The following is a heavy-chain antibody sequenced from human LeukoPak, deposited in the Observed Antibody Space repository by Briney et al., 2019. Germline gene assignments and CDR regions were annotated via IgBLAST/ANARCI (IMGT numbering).Heavy chain of an antibody. V-gene: IGHV3-23*01. J-gene: IGHJ4*02. Sequence: GGSLRLSCAASGFTFSNYAMSWVRQAPGKGLEWVSRISGSGHTTYYTDSVKGRFTIFRDTSRNTLYLQMNSLRVEDTAVYYCAREAVAANAFDYWGQGTLVTVSS. CDR1: GFTFSNYA. D-gene: IGHD6-19*01. CDR2: ISGSGHTT. CDR3: AREAVAANAFDY.